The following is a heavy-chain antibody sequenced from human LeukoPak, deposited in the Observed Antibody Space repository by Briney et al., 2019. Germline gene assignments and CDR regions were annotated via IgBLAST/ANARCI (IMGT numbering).Heavy chain of an antibody. CDR3: ARLGYSNYFDY. Sequence: SETLSLTCAVYVGSFSGYYWSWIRQPPGKGLEWIGEINHSGSTNYNPSLKSRVTISVDTSKNQFSLKLSSVTAADTAVYYCARLGYSNYFDYWGQGTLVTVSS. J-gene: IGHJ4*02. CDR2: INHSGST. CDR1: VGSFSGYY. V-gene: IGHV4-34*01. D-gene: IGHD4-11*01.